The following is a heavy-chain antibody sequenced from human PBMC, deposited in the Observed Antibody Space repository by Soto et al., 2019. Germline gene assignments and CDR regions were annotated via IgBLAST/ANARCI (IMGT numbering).Heavy chain of an antibody. Sequence: GGSLRLSCAASGFTFSSYAMSWVRQAPGKGLEWVSAISGSGGSTYYADSVKGRFTISRDNSKNTLYLQMNSLRAEDTAVYYCAKDLSIAVADEPSFDYWGQGTLVTVSS. D-gene: IGHD6-19*01. CDR2: ISGSGGST. J-gene: IGHJ4*02. CDR1: GFTFSSYA. CDR3: AKDLSIAVADEPSFDY. V-gene: IGHV3-23*01.